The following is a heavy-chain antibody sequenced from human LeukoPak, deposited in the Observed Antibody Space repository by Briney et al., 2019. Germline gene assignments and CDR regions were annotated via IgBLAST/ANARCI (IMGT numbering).Heavy chain of an antibody. CDR2: ISSSSNYI. CDR1: GFTFSSYL. V-gene: IGHV3-21*01. CDR3: ARGHYYGMDV. Sequence: GGSLRLSCAASGFTFSSYLINWVRQAPGKGLEWVSSISSSSNYIYYADSVKGRFTISRDNAKNSLYLHMNSLRAEDTAVYYCARGHYYGMDVWGKGTTVTISS. J-gene: IGHJ6*04.